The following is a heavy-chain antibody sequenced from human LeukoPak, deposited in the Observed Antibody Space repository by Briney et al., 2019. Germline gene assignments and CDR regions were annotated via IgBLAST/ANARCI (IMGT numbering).Heavy chain of an antibody. CDR1: GGTFSSYA. Sequence: SVKVSCKASGGTFSSYAISWVRQAPGQGLEWMGGIIPIFGTANYAQKFQGRVTMTRDMSTSTVYMELSSLRSDDTAVYLCARVGSAAATADYWGQGTLVTVSS. CDR3: ARVGSAAATADY. J-gene: IGHJ4*02. V-gene: IGHV1-69*05. D-gene: IGHD6-25*01. CDR2: IIPIFGTA.